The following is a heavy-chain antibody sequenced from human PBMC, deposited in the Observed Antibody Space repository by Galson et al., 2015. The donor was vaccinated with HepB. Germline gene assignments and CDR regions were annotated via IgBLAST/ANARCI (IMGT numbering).Heavy chain of an antibody. V-gene: IGHV1-69*04. Sequence: SVKVSCKASGGTFSSYAISWVRQAPGQGLEWMGRIIPILGIANYAQKFQGRVTITADKSTSTAYMELSSLRSEDTAVYYCARGDLNLGYCSSTSCLPGNWFDPWGQGTLVTVSS. CDR1: GGTFSSYA. CDR3: ARGDLNLGYCSSTSCLPGNWFDP. D-gene: IGHD2-2*01. J-gene: IGHJ5*02. CDR2: IIPILGIA.